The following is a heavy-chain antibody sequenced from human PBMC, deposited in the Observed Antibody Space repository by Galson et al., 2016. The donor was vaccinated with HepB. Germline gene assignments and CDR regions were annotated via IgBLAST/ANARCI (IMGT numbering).Heavy chain of an antibody. CDR1: GFTFSSNY. Sequence: SLRLSCADSGFTFSSNYMSWVRQAPGKGLEWVSVIYSGGRTYYADSVKGRFTISRDNSKNTLYLPMNSLRPEDTAVYYCARCKYDFWSGPDYYYYIDVWGKGTTVAVSS. CDR2: IYSGGRT. CDR3: ARCKYDFWSGPDYYYYIDV. J-gene: IGHJ6*03. V-gene: IGHV3-53*01. D-gene: IGHD3-3*01.